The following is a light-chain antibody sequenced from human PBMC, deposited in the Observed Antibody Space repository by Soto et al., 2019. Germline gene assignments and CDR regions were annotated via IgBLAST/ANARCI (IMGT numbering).Light chain of an antibody. CDR1: QGTSSY. CDR3: QQYKSYYT. J-gene: IGKJ2*01. CDR2: GAS. Sequence: DIQLTQSPSFLSASVGDRVTITCRASQGTSSYLAWFQQKPGRAPKLLIYGASTLQSGVPARFSGSGSGTQFTLTISSMQPDDLATYYCQQYKSYYTFGQGSKVAIK. V-gene: IGKV1-9*01.